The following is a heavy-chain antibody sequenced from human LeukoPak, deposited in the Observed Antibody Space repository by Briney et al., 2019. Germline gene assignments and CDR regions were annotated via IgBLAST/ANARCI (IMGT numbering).Heavy chain of an antibody. CDR1: GFTFSSYA. Sequence: PGRSLRLSCAASGFTFSSYAMHWVRQAPGKGLEWVAVISYDGSNKCYADSVKGRFTISRDNSKNTLYLQMNSLRAEDTAVYYCARDQRYGFDYWGQGTLVTVSS. CDR2: ISYDGSNK. V-gene: IGHV3-30*04. CDR3: ARDQRYGFDY. D-gene: IGHD6-25*01. J-gene: IGHJ4*02.